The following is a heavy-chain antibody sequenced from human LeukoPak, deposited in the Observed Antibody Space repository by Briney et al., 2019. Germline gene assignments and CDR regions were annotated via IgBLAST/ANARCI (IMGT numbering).Heavy chain of an antibody. CDR3: AKSSSWRHAYFDY. CDR2: ISYDGSNK. J-gene: IGHJ4*02. V-gene: IGHV3-30*04. D-gene: IGHD6-13*01. Sequence: GGSLRLSCAASGFTFSSYAMHWVRQAPGKGLEWVAVISYDGSNKYYADSVKGRFTIPRDNSKNTLYLQMNSLRAEDTAVYYCAKSSSWRHAYFDYWGQGTLVTVSS. CDR1: GFTFSSYA.